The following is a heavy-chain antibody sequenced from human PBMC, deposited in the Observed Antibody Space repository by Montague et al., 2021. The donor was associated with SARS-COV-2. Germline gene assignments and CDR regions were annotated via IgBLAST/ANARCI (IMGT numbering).Heavy chain of an antibody. Sequence: TLSLTCTVSGDSIITGHYYWSWIRQPPGKGLEWIGNAYFSGTAYYNPSLQSRVTITPDTSKNQFSVRLTSVTAADTAMYFCAREVNSCGGRNGWDYWGQGTLVTVSS. J-gene: IGHJ4*02. CDR1: GDSIITGHYY. CDR2: AYFSGTA. CDR3: AREVNSCGGRNGWDY. V-gene: IGHV4-31*03. D-gene: IGHD6-19*01.